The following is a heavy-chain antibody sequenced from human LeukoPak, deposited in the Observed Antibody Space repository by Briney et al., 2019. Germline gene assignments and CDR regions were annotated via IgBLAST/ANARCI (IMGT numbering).Heavy chain of an antibody. D-gene: IGHD3-3*01. J-gene: IGHJ4*02. Sequence: ASVKVSCKASGYTFTGYYMHWVRQATGQGLEWMGWMNPNSGNTGYAQKFQGRVTMTRNTSISTAYMELSSLRSEDTAVYYCARSRITIFGVVTQIDYWGQGTLVTVSS. CDR3: ARSRITIFGVVTQIDY. CDR2: MNPNSGNT. V-gene: IGHV1-8*02. CDR1: GYTFTGYY.